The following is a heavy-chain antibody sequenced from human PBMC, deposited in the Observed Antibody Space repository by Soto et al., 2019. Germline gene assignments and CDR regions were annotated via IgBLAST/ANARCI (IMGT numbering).Heavy chain of an antibody. V-gene: IGHV3-21*01. J-gene: IGHJ6*02. CDR2: ISSSSSYI. D-gene: IGHD6-13*01. CDR1: GFTFSSYS. CDR3: ARDGRSSSWNDYYYYGMDV. Sequence: EVQLVESGGGLVKPGGSLRLSCAASGFTFSSYSMNWVRQAPGKGLEWVSSISSSSSYIYYADSVKGRFTISRDNAKNSLYLQMNSLSAEDTAVYYCARDGRSSSWNDYYYYGMDVWGQGTTVTVSS.